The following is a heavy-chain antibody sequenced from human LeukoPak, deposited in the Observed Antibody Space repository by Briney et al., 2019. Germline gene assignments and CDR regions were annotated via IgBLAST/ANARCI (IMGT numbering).Heavy chain of an antibody. Sequence: SETLSLTCTVSGGSISSYYWSWIRQPPGKGLEWIGYIYHSGSTYYNPSLKSRVTISVDRSKNQFSLKLSSVTAADTAVYYCARDLVGGSNWFDPWGQGTLVTVSS. V-gene: IGHV4-59*12. CDR3: ARDLVGGSNWFDP. J-gene: IGHJ5*02. D-gene: IGHD6-6*01. CDR1: GGSISSYY. CDR2: IYHSGST.